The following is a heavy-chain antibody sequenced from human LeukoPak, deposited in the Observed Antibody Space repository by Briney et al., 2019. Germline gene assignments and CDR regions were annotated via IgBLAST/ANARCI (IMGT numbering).Heavy chain of an antibody. Sequence: GGSLRLSCAASGFTFNLYWIHWVRQPPGKGLEGLSRISADGTTTNYADSVKGRFTISRDNAKNTRYLQMHSLRVDDTAVYYCARDSRYHSGWGSYQPYWFDPWGQGTLVTVSS. V-gene: IGHV3-74*01. D-gene: IGHD3-10*01. CDR3: ARDSRYHSGWGSYQPYWFDP. J-gene: IGHJ5*02. CDR1: GFTFNLYW. CDR2: ISADGTTT.